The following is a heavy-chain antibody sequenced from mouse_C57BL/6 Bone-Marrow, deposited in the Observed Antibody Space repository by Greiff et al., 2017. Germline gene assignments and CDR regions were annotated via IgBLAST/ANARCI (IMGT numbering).Heavy chain of an antibody. CDR3: ARPNGAWGAY. CDR2: ISSGGSYT. Sequence: EVKVVESGGDLVTPGGSLKLSCAASGFTFSSYGMSWVRQTPDKRLEWVATISSGGSYTYYPDSVKGRFTISRDNAKNTLDLQMSSLKAEDTAMYYCARPNGAWGAYWGQGTRVTVSA. V-gene: IGHV5-6*01. J-gene: IGHJ3*01. CDR1: GFTFSSYG.